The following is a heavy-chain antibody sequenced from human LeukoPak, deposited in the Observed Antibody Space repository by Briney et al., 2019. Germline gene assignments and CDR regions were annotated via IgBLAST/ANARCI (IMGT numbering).Heavy chain of an antibody. J-gene: IGHJ3*02. CDR3: AIGTLGYCSGGSCYEDAFDI. D-gene: IGHD2-15*01. CDR2: ISAYNGNT. Sequence: GASVKVSCKASGYTFTSYGISWVRQAPGQGLEWMGWISAYNGNTNYAQKLQGRVTMITDTSTSTAYMELRSLRSDDTAVYYCAIGTLGYCSGGSCYEDAFDIWGQGTMVTVSS. V-gene: IGHV1-18*01. CDR1: GYTFTSYG.